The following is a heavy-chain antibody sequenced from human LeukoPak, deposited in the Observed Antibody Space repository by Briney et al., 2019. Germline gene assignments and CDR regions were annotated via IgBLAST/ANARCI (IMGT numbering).Heavy chain of an antibody. J-gene: IGHJ6*02. D-gene: IGHD6-6*01. V-gene: IGHV3-23*01. CDR2: ISGSGGST. Sequence: GGSLRLSCAASGFTFSSYAMSCVRQAPGKGLEWVSAISGSGGSTYYADSVKGRFTISRDNSKNTLYLQMNSLRAEDTAVYYCASPIAARQGYYYYGMDVWGQGTTVTVSS. CDR3: ASPIAARQGYYYYGMDV. CDR1: GFTFSSYA.